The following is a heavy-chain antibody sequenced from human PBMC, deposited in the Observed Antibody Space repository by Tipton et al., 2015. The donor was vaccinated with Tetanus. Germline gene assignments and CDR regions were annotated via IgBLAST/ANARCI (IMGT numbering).Heavy chain of an antibody. D-gene: IGHD3-10*01. CDR1: RIRLSDYA. CDR3: ATARNKVSITRLQY. CDR2: IGINDDPAH. Sequence: GSLRLSCAASRIRLSDYAMGWVRQAPGKGLEWVSVIGINDDPAHIHYADSVTGRFTISRDNPRNTLYLQLNSLRVEDTAVYYCATARNKVSITRLQYWGPGTLVTVSS. V-gene: IGHV3-23*01. J-gene: IGHJ4*02.